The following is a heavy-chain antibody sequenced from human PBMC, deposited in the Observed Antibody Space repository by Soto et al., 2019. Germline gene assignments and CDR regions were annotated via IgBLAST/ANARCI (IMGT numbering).Heavy chain of an antibody. Sequence: GASVKVSCKASGYTFTGYYMPWVRQAPGQGLEWMGWINPNSGGTNYAQKFQGRVTMTRDTSISTAYMELRRLGSDDTAVYYCARGGIAAAGMGGLRTYYYYGMDVWGQGTTVTVSS. CDR3: ARGGIAAAGMGGLRTYYYYGMDV. D-gene: IGHD6-13*01. CDR1: GYTFTGYY. CDR2: INPNSGGT. J-gene: IGHJ6*02. V-gene: IGHV1-2*02.